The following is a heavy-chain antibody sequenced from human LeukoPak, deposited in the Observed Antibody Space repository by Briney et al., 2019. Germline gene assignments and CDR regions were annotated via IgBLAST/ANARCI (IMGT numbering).Heavy chain of an antibody. CDR2: INHSGST. J-gene: IGHJ6*02. Sequence: SETLSLTCAVYGGSFSGYYWSWIRQPPGKGLEWIGEINHSGSTNYNPSLKSRVTMSVDTSKNQFSLKLSSVTAADTAVYHCARVSTIAAAGMDVWGQGTTVTVSS. V-gene: IGHV4-34*01. CDR1: GGSFSGYY. CDR3: ARVSTIAAAGMDV. D-gene: IGHD6-13*01.